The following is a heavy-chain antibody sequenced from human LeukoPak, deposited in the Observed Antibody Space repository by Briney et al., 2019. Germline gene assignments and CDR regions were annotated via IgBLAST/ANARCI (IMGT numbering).Heavy chain of an antibody. CDR1: GFTFSSYG. CDR3: AKDLERDLDY. D-gene: IGHD1-1*01. V-gene: IGHV3-30*02. J-gene: IGHJ4*02. Sequence: GGSLRLSCAASGFTFSSYGMHLVRQAPGKGLEWVAFIRYDGSNKYYADSVKGRFTISRDNSKNTLYLQMNSLRAEDTAVYYCAKDLERDLDYWGQGTLVTVSS. CDR2: IRYDGSNK.